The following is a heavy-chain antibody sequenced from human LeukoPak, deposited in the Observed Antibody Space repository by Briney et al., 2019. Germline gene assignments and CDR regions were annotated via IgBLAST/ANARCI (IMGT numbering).Heavy chain of an antibody. Sequence: SETLSLTCTASGGSIRSYYWSWIRQPPGKGLEWIGYIYYTGSTNYNPSLKSRVTMSVDTSKNQFSLKLSSVTAADTAVYYCARDPYSSSWYFGCFDYWGQGTLVTVSS. CDR2: IYYTGST. CDR1: GGSIRSYY. J-gene: IGHJ4*02. D-gene: IGHD6-13*01. CDR3: ARDPYSSSWYFGCFDY. V-gene: IGHV4-59*12.